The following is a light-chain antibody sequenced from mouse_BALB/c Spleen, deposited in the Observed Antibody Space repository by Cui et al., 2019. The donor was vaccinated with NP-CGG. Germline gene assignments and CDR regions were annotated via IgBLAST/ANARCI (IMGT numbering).Light chain of an antibody. CDR2: GTN. Sequence: VVVSMGSHLTTSPGETVTLTCRSTTGAVTTNNYANWVQEKPDHLFTGLIGGTNNRPPGVPARFSGSLLGDKAALTITGAQTEDEAIYFCALWYSNHWVFGGGTKLTVL. CDR3: ALWYSNHWV. J-gene: IGLJ1*01. CDR1: TGAVTTNNY. V-gene: IGLV1*01.